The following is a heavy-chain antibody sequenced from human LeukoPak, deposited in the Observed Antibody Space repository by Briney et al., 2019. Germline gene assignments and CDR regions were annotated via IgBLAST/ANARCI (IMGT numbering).Heavy chain of an antibody. J-gene: IGHJ4*02. V-gene: IGHV4-39*01. Sequence: SETLSLTCSVSGVSISSGSNYWDWIRQTPGKGLEWIGSIFYSGSTSYNPSLKSRLTISVDTSKNQFSLRLSSVTAADTAVYYCATQILLCHYYWGQGTLVTVSS. CDR2: IFYSGST. CDR3: ATQILLCHYY. CDR1: GVSISSGSNY. D-gene: IGHD2-15*01.